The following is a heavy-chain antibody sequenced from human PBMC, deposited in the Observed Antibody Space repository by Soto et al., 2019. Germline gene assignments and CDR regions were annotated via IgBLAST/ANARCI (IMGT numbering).Heavy chain of an antibody. D-gene: IGHD5-18*01. CDR3: ARATSMVNFDY. J-gene: IGHJ4*02. CDR2: IHPNSGDT. Sequence: GASVKVSCKASGYTFTGDYMHWVRKAPGQGLEWMGWIHPNSGDTNYAQEFQGRVTMTRDTSINTAYMELRRLRSDDTAVYYCARATSMVNFDYWGQGTLVTVSS. V-gene: IGHV1-2*02. CDR1: GYTFTGDY.